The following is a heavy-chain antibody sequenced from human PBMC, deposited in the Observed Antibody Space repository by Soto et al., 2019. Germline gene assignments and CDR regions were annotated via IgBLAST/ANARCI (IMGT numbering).Heavy chain of an antibody. V-gene: IGHV4-59*08. CDR1: GGSISSYY. CDR3: ARHMLKYNWFDP. D-gene: IGHD3-10*02. Sequence: SETLSLTCTVSGGSISSYYWSWIRQPPGKGLEWIGYIYYSGSTNYNPSLKSRVTISVDTSKNQFSLKLSSVTAADTAVYYCARHMLKYNWFDPWGQGTLVTVSS. CDR2: IYYSGST. J-gene: IGHJ5*02.